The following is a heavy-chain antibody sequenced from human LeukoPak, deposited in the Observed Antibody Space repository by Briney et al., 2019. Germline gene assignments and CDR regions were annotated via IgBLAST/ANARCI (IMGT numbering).Heavy chain of an antibody. Sequence: KTGGSLRLSCAASGFSFSSYSMNWVRQAPGKGLEWVSSISSRSSYIYYADSVKGRFTISRDNSKNTLYLQMNSLRAEDTAVYYCAKGPWPYFEYWGQGTLVTVSS. CDR2: ISSRSSYI. V-gene: IGHV3-21*04. CDR1: GFSFSSYS. CDR3: AKGPWPYFEY. J-gene: IGHJ4*02.